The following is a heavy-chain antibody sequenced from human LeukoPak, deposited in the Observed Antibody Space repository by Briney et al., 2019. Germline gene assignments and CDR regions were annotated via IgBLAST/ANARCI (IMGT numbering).Heavy chain of an antibody. D-gene: IGHD3-10*01. CDR2: ISSNEGST. CDR1: GFTFSRYA. V-gene: IGHV3-64D*06. J-gene: IGHJ4*02. CDR3: VKDGSGSYYTYYFDY. Sequence: AGGSLRLSCSASGFTFSRYAMHWVRQAPGKGLEYVSAISSNEGSTYYADSVKGRFTISRDNSKNTLYLQMSSLRAEDTAVYYCVKDGSGSYYTYYFDYWGQGTLVSVSS.